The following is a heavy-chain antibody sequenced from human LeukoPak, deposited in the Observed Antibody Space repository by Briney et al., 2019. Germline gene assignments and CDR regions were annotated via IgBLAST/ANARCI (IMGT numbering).Heavy chain of an antibody. CDR3: ARDLSGSGGSCYSY. J-gene: IGHJ4*02. V-gene: IGHV3-21*01. CDR1: GFTFSSYS. D-gene: IGHD2-15*01. Sequence: GGSLRLSCAASGFTFSSYSMNWVRQAPGKGLEWVSSISSSSSYIYYADSVKGRFTISRDNAKNSLYLQMNSLRAEDTAVYYCARDLSGSGGSCYSYWGQGTLVTVSS. CDR2: ISSSSSYI.